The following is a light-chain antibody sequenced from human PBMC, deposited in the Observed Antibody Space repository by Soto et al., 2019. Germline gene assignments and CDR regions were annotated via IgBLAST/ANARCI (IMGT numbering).Light chain of an antibody. CDR2: ATS. CDR1: QGIRND. CDR3: LQDYSYPRT. Sequence: AIQMTQSPSSLSASVGDRVTITCRASQGIRNDLGWYQQKPGKAPRLLIFATSTLHSGVPSRFSGSGFGTDFTLTISSLQPEVVATYYCLQDYSYPRTFGPGTKVDLK. V-gene: IGKV1-6*01. J-gene: IGKJ3*01.